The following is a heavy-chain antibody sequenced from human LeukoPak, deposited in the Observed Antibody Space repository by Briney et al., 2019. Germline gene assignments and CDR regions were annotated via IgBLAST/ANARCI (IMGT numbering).Heavy chain of an antibody. CDR1: GFIFSNYD. Sequence: GGSLRLSCATSGFIFSNYDVHWVRQATGKGLEWVSGIGKAGDTYYAGSVKGRFTISRENAKNSLSLQMNSLRAGDTALYYCVRGGSPEAFDIWGQGTMVTVSS. J-gene: IGHJ3*02. D-gene: IGHD3-16*01. CDR3: VRGGSPEAFDI. V-gene: IGHV3-13*01. CDR2: IGKAGDT.